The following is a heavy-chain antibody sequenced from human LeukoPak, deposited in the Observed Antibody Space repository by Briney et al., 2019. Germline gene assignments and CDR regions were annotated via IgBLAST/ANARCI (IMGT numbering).Heavy chain of an antibody. CDR2: ISYDGSNK. Sequence: QPGGSLTLSCAASGFTFSSYAMHWVRQAPGKGLERVAVISYDGSNKYYADSVKGRFTISRDNSKNTLYLQMNGLRAEDTAVYYCATDPSTDAFDIWGQGTMVTVSS. CDR3: ATDPSTDAFDI. D-gene: IGHD5/OR15-5a*01. V-gene: IGHV3-30*04. J-gene: IGHJ3*02. CDR1: GFTFSSYA.